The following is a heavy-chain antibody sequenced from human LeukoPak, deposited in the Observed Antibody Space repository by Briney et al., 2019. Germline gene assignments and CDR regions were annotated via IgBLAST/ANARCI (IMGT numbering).Heavy chain of an antibody. Sequence: ASVKVSCKASGYTFTTYGINWVRQAPGQGLEWMGIINPSADDTSYAQKFQGRVTMTRDTSTSTVYMELSSLRSEDTAVYYCARVGDSSGYSIDYWGQGTLVTVSS. J-gene: IGHJ4*02. CDR1: GYTFTTYG. CDR2: INPSADDT. CDR3: ARVGDSSGYSIDY. V-gene: IGHV1-46*01. D-gene: IGHD3-22*01.